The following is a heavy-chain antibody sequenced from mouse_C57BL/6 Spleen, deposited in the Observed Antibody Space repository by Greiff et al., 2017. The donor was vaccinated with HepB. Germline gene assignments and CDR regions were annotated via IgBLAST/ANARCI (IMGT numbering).Heavy chain of an antibody. Sequence: VQLQQSGAELVKPGASVKISCKASGYAFSSYWMNWVKQRPGKGLEWIGQIYPGDGDTNYNGKFKGKATLTADKSSSTAYMQLSSLTSEDSAVYFCARGDSNYVYFDYWGQGTTLTVSS. CDR3: ARGDSNYVYFDY. D-gene: IGHD2-5*01. CDR1: GYAFSSYW. CDR2: IYPGDGDT. V-gene: IGHV1-80*01. J-gene: IGHJ2*01.